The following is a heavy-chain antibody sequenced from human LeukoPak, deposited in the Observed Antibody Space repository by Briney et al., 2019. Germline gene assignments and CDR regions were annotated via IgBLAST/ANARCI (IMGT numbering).Heavy chain of an antibody. V-gene: IGHV3-9*01. CDR3: AKGYYYDSSGYCLDY. CDR2: ISWNSGSI. D-gene: IGHD3-22*01. J-gene: IGHJ4*02. Sequence: PGGSLRLSCAASGFTFDDYAMHWVRQAPGKGLEWVSGISWNSGSIGYADSVKGRFTISRDNAKHSLYLQMNSLRAEDTALYYCAKGYYYDSSGYCLDYWGPGTLVTVSS. CDR1: GFTFDDYA.